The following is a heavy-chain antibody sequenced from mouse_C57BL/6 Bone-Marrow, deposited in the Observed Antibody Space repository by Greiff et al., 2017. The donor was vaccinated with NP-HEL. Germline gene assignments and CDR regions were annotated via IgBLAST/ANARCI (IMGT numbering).Heavy chain of an antibody. D-gene: IGHD4-1*01. J-gene: IGHJ2*01. CDR2: IDPETGGT. CDR1: GYTFTDYE. V-gene: IGHV1-15*01. CDR3: TRAQTPKLTLDY. Sequence: QVQLQQSGAELVRPGASVTLSCKASGYTFTDYEMHWVKQTPVHGLEWIGAIDPETGGTAYNQKFKGKAILTADKSSSTAYMELRSLTSEDSAVYYCTRAQTPKLTLDYWGQGTTLTVSS.